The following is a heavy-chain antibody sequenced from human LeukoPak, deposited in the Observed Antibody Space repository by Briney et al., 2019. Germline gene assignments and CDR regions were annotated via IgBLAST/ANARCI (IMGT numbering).Heavy chain of an antibody. V-gene: IGHV4-59*01. J-gene: IGHJ4*02. Sequence: SETLSLTCTVSGGSISSSYWSWIRQPPGKGLEWIGYIYYSGSPNYNPSLKSRVTISVDTSKNQFSLKLTSVTAADTAVYYCASLITIFGVVIEREFDYWGQGTLVTVSS. CDR2: IYYSGSP. D-gene: IGHD3-3*01. CDR1: GGSISSSY. CDR3: ASLITIFGVVIEREFDY.